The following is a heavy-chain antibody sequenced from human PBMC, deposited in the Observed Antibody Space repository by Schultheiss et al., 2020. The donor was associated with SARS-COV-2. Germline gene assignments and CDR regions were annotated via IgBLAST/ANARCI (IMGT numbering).Heavy chain of an antibody. CDR2: IYHSGST. J-gene: IGHJ3*02. CDR3: ARVSPVTGTKGSAFDI. Sequence: SETLSLTCAVADYSISSGYYWGWIRQPPGEGLEWIGNIYHSGSTYYNPSLKSRVTISVDMSKNQFSLKLSSVTAADTAVYYCARVSPVTGTKGSAFDIWGQGTMVTVSS. CDR1: DYSISSGYY. V-gene: IGHV4-38-2*01. D-gene: IGHD6-19*01.